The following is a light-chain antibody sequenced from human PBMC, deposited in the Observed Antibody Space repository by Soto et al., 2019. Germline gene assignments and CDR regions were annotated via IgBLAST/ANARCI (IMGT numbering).Light chain of an antibody. V-gene: IGKV3-11*01. J-gene: IGKJ1*01. CDR1: QSVSSY. CDR2: DAS. CDR3: QQRRSWPRA. Sequence: EIVLTQSPATLSLSPGERATLSCRASQSVSSYLAWYQQKPGQAPRLLIYDASNRATGIPARFSGSGSGTDFTLTISSLEPEDFAVYYCQQRRSWPRAFGQGTKVEFK.